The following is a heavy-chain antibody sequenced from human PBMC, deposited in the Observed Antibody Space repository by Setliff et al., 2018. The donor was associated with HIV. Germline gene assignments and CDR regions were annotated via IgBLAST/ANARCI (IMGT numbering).Heavy chain of an antibody. D-gene: IGHD6-19*01. CDR1: GGTFSGHA. CDR2: IIPLFGTA. V-gene: IGHV1-69*13. CDR3: ARAPAHEHATGWYSSSNRFDP. J-gene: IGHJ5*02. Sequence: SVKVSCKAAGGTFSGHAINWVRQAPGQGVEWMGEIIPLFGTAHYAQRFQGRLTITADDSTSTAYMELSRLKSADTAVYYCARAPAHEHATGWYSSSNRFDPWGRGTQVTVSS.